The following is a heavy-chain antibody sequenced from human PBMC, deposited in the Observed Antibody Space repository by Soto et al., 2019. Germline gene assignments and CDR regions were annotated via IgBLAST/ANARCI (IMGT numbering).Heavy chain of an antibody. D-gene: IGHD6-19*01. Sequence: SETLSLTCAVYGGSFSGYYWSWIRQPPGKGLEWIGEINHSGSTNYNPSLKSRVTISVDTSKNQFSLKLSSVTAADTAVYYCASRRAWLVRYYYGMDVWGQGTTVTVSS. J-gene: IGHJ6*02. CDR3: ASRRAWLVRYYYGMDV. V-gene: IGHV4-34*01. CDR2: INHSGST. CDR1: GGSFSGYY.